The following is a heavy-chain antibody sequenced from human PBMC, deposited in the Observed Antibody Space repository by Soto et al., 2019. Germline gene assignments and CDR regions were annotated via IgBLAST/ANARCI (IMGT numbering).Heavy chain of an antibody. Sequence: NPSETLSLTCTVSGGSISSGDYYWSWIRQPPGKGLEWIGYIYYSGSTYYNPSLKSRVTISVDTSKNQFSLKLSSVTAADTAVYYCARTKYGSSSGYYYYGMDVWGQGTTVTVSS. CDR2: IYYSGST. CDR1: GGSISSGDYY. D-gene: IGHD6-6*01. J-gene: IGHJ6*02. V-gene: IGHV4-30-4*01. CDR3: ARTKYGSSSGYYYYGMDV.